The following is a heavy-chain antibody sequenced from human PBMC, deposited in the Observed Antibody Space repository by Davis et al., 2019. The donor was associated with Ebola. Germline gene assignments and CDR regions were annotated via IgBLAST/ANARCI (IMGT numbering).Heavy chain of an antibody. CDR2: ISAYNGNT. CDR1: GYSFVDYY. Sequence: ASVKVSCKASGYSFVDYYIHWLRQAPGQGLEWMGWISAYNGNTNYAQKLQGRVTMTTDTSTSTAYMELRSLRSDDTAVYYCARDWLPIFGVVTGPNWFDPWGQGTLVTVSS. D-gene: IGHD3-3*01. J-gene: IGHJ5*02. V-gene: IGHV1-18*01. CDR3: ARDWLPIFGVVTGPNWFDP.